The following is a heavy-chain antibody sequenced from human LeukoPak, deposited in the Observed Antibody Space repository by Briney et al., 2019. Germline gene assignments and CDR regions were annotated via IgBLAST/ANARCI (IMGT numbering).Heavy chain of an antibody. CDR1: GYTFTDYY. J-gene: IGHJ4*02. V-gene: IGHV1-2*02. Sequence: ASVKVSRKASGYTFTDYYIHWVRQAPGQGPEWMGWINPNSGGTNYAQKFQGRVTMTRDTSISTVYIELSWLRSDDTAMYFCARDGIIAAAVHFDSWGQGTLVTVSS. CDR2: INPNSGGT. CDR3: ARDGIIAAAVHFDS. D-gene: IGHD6-13*01.